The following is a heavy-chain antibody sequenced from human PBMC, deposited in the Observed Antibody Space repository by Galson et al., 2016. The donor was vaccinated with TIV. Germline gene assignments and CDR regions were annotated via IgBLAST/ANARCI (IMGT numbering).Heavy chain of an antibody. CDR1: GYSFTDYD. Sequence: SVKVSCKASGYSFTDYDIHWVRQAPGQGLEWMGWINPSSGGTSYAQRFPDRVTMTMDTSISTTYMDLSRLRPNDTAVYYCARGQRDSRAFDPWGQGTLVTVSS. J-gene: IGHJ5*02. CDR2: INPSSGGT. CDR3: ARGQRDSRAFDP. D-gene: IGHD5-18*01. V-gene: IGHV1-2*02.